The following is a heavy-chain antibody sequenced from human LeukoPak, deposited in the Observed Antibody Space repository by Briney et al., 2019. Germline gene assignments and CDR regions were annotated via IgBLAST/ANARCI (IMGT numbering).Heavy chain of an antibody. J-gene: IGHJ2*01. CDR3: ARPAPKGSGFLGNYWYFDL. Sequence: ASVKVSCKASGGTFSSYAISWVRQAPGQGLEWMGGIIPIFGTANYAQKFQGRVTITADESTSTAYMELSSLRSEDTAVYYCARPAPKGSGFLGNYWYFDLWGRGTLVTASS. V-gene: IGHV1-69*13. CDR2: IIPIFGTA. CDR1: GGTFSSYA. D-gene: IGHD3-22*01.